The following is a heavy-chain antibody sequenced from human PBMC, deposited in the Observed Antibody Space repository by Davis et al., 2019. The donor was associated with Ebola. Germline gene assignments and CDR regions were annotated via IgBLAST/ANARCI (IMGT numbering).Heavy chain of an antibody. V-gene: IGHV3-13*01. CDR2: IGTAGDT. D-gene: IGHD5-12*01. CDR1: GFTFSSYD. Sequence: GGSLRLSCAASGFTFSSYDMHWVRQATGKGLEWVSAIGTAGDTYYPGSVKGRFTISRENAKNSLYLQMNSLRAEDTAVYYCARDSAYQTTITMGYWGQGTLVTVSS. CDR3: ARDSAYQTTITMGY. J-gene: IGHJ4*02.